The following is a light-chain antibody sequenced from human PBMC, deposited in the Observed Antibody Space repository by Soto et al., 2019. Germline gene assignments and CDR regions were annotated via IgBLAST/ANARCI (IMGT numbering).Light chain of an antibody. CDR2: DNS. CDR3: QVWDNVDDHIYV. V-gene: IGLV3-21*02. CDR1: NIDSRT. J-gene: IGLJ1*01. Sequence: YNLTQPPGVSVSPGQTATISRRENNIDSRTVHWYQQKPGQAPLLVVYDNSFRPSGIPNRFSGSNSGNTATLTISRVEAGDEADYYCQVWDNVDDHIYVFGTGTKVTVL.